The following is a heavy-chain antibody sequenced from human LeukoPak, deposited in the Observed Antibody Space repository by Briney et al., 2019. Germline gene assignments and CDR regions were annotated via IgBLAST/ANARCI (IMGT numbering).Heavy chain of an antibody. J-gene: IGHJ4*02. Sequence: GGSLRISCAASGFTLSSYCMNWVRQDPGKGLVWVSRIASDGSSTTYADSVKGRFSISRDNAKNTLYLQMNSLRVEDTAVYYCARGRPHGNDYWGQGTLVTVSS. CDR1: GFTLSSYC. CDR2: IASDGSST. V-gene: IGHV3-74*01. D-gene: IGHD4-23*01. CDR3: ARGRPHGNDY.